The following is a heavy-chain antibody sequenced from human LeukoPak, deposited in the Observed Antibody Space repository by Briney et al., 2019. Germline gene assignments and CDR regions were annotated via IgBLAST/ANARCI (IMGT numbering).Heavy chain of an antibody. CDR2: INHSGST. V-gene: IGHV4-34*01. Sequence: SETLSLTCAVYGGSFSGYYWSWIRQPPGKGLEWTGEINHSGSTNYNPSLKSRVTISVDTSKNQFSLKLSPVTAADTAVYYCARVPPRVSSSSKFSYYYYYMDVWGKGTTVTVSS. J-gene: IGHJ6*03. D-gene: IGHD6-13*01. CDR3: ARVPPRVSSSSKFSYYYYYMDV. CDR1: GGSFSGYY.